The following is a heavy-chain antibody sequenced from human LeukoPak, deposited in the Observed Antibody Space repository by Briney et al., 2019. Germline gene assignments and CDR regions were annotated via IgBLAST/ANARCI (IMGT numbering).Heavy chain of an antibody. Sequence: SETLSLTCTVSGGSISSSSYYWGWIRQPPGKGLEWIGSIYYSGSTYYNPSLKSRVTISVDTSKNQFSLKLSSVTVADTAVYYCARVKAAAGFDYWGQGTLVTVSS. CDR1: GGSISSSSYY. CDR2: IYYSGST. CDR3: ARVKAAAGFDY. J-gene: IGHJ4*02. D-gene: IGHD6-13*01. V-gene: IGHV4-39*07.